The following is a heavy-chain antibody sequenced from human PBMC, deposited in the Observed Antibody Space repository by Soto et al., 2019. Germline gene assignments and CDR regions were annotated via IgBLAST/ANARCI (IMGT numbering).Heavy chain of an antibody. CDR1: GGSISRGGYS. D-gene: IGHD2-2*01. CDR2: IYHSGST. Sequence: LSLTCAVSGGSISRGGYSWVWIRQPPGKGLEWSGYIYHSGSTYYNPSLKSRVTISVDRSKNQFSLKLSSVTAADTAVYYCARATYPNHAFDIWGQGTMVTV. V-gene: IGHV4-30-2*01. J-gene: IGHJ3*02. CDR3: ARATYPNHAFDI.